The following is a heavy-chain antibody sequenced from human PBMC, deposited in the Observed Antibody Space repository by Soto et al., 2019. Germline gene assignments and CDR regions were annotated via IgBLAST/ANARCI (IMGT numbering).Heavy chain of an antibody. CDR3: AKGDNLGPKTGYAFDP. CDR1: GDSVSSNTAS. D-gene: IGHD5-12*01. J-gene: IGHJ5*02. CDR2: TYFRSKWYN. V-gene: IGHV6-1*01. Sequence: SLTCAISGDSVSSNTASWNWIRQSPSRGLEWLGRTYFRSKWYNDYAVSVKSRITINPDTSNNQFSLQLNSVTPEDTAVYFCAKGDNLGPKTGYAFDPWGQGIMVTVSS.